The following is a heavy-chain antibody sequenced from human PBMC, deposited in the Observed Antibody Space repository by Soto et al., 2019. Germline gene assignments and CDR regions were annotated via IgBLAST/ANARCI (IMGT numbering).Heavy chain of an antibody. V-gene: IGHV2-5*01. CDR3: AHEGFGSANWFDA. D-gene: IGHD3-10*01. Sequence: QITLKESGPTLETPTQTLTLTCTFSGFSLTTTGLGVAWIRQPPGKALEWLALIYWNDEKRYRPSLSSRLTITKATSRNQVVLTMTDMDPVDTATYYCAHEGFGSANWFDAWGQGTLVIVSS. CDR1: GFSLTTTGLG. J-gene: IGHJ5*02. CDR2: IYWNDEK.